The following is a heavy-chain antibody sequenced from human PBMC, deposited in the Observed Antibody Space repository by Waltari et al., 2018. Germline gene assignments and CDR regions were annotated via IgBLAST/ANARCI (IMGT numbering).Heavy chain of an antibody. CDR1: GFSVSVNY. CDR3: ARAIKRGYAPDY. Sequence: EVQLVESGGGLIQTGGSLRRYCAAAGFSVSVNYMSWVRQAPGKGLEWVSFIYSGGSTYYADSVEGRFTISRDNSKNTLYLQMNSLRAEDTAVYYCARAIKRGYAPDYWGQGTLVTVSS. D-gene: IGHD5-12*01. J-gene: IGHJ4*02. V-gene: IGHV3-53*01. CDR2: IYSGGST.